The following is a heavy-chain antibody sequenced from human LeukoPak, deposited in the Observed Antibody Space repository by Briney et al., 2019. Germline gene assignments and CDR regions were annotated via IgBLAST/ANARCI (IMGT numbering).Heavy chain of an antibody. CDR3: ARDATVRGVNPTGSGAFDI. D-gene: IGHD3-10*01. V-gene: IGHV3-21*01. J-gene: IGHJ3*02. CDR2: ISNSSSYI. CDR1: GFPFTSYS. Sequence: PGGSLRLSCAASGFPFTSYSMNWVRQAPGKGLEWVSSISNSSSYIYYADSVRGRFTISRDNAKNSLYLQMNSLRAEDTAVYYCARDATVRGVNPTGSGAFDIWGQGTMVTVSS.